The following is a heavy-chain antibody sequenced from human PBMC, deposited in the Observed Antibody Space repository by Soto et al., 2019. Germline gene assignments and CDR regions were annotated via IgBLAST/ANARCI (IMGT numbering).Heavy chain of an antibody. J-gene: IGHJ4*02. Sequence: PSETLSLTCTVSGGSISSYYWSWIRQPPGKGLEWIGYIYYSGSTNYNPSLKSRVTISVDTSKNQFSLKLSSVTAADTAVYYCARVGYDILTAFDYWGQGTLVTVSS. D-gene: IGHD3-9*01. CDR3: ARVGYDILTAFDY. CDR2: IYYSGST. CDR1: GGSISSYY. V-gene: IGHV4-59*01.